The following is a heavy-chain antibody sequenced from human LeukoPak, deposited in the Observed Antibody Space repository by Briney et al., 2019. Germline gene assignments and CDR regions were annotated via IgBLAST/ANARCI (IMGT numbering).Heavy chain of an antibody. CDR3: ARAWDGYNYAFDI. V-gene: IGHV1-2*02. D-gene: IGHD5-24*01. CDR2: ISPNSGGT. Sequence: ASVKVSCKASGGTFSSYEISWVRQAPGQGLEWMGWISPNSGGTNYAQKFQGRVTMTRDTSNSTAYMELSRLRSDDTAVYYCARAWDGYNYAFDIWGQGTMVTVSS. CDR1: GGTFSSYE. J-gene: IGHJ3*02.